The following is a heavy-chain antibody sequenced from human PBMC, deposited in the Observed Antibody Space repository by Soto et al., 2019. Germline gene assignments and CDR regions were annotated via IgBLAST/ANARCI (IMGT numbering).Heavy chain of an antibody. Sequence: SVKVSCKASGGTFSSYAISWVRQAPGQGLEWMGGIIPIFGTASYAQKFQGRVTITADESTSTAYMELSSLRSEDTAVYYCASLVYYYDSSGYLDYWGQGTLVTVSS. CDR3: ASLVYYYDSSGYLDY. D-gene: IGHD3-22*01. J-gene: IGHJ4*02. CDR1: GGTFSSYA. V-gene: IGHV1-69*13. CDR2: IIPIFGTA.